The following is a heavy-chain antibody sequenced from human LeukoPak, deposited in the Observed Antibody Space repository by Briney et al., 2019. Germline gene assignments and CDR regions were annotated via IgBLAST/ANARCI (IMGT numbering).Heavy chain of an antibody. J-gene: IGHJ3*02. V-gene: IGHV1-69*05. CDR3: ARTQNVVVTAIYAFDI. Sequence: SMKVSCKASGGTFSSYAISWVRQAPGQGLEWMGGIIPIFGTANYAQKFQGRVTITTDESTSTAYMELSSLRSEDTAVYYCARTQNVVVTAIYAFDIWGQGTMVTVSS. CDR2: IIPIFGTA. CDR1: GGTFSSYA. D-gene: IGHD2-21*02.